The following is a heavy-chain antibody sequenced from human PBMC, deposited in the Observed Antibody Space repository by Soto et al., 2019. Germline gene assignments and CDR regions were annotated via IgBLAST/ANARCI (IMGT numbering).Heavy chain of an antibody. CDR3: ARYSSSAGWFDP. CDR1: GFSVSNNY. D-gene: IGHD6-6*01. CDR2: IYAGGST. V-gene: IGHV3-53*02. J-gene: IGHJ5*02. Sequence: EVQLVETGGGLIQPGGSLRVSCAASGFSVSNNYMSWVRQAPGKGLEWVSLIYAGGSTSYADAVKSRCTISRDNSKNKLYLQINSLRAADTAVYYCARYSSSAGWFDPWGQGTLVTVSS.